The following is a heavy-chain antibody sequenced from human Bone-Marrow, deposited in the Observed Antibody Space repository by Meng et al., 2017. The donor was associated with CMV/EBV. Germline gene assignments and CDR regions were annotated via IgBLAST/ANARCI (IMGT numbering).Heavy chain of an antibody. CDR3: ARNIDYDFWSGYHYGMDV. CDR2: VRNDGINK. Sequence: GESLKISCAASGFTFSNYDMHWVRQAPGKGLEWVAFVRNDGINKYYRDSVKGRFTISRDNSKNTLYLQMKSLRAEDTAVYYCARNIDYDFWSGYHYGMDVWGQGTTVTVSS. V-gene: IGHV3-30*02. J-gene: IGHJ6*02. D-gene: IGHD3-3*01. CDR1: GFTFSNYD.